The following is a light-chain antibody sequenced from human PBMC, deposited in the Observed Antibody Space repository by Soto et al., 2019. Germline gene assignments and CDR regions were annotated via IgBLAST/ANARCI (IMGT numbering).Light chain of an antibody. Sequence: DIQMTQSPSTLSGSVGDRVTITCRASQTISSWLAWYQQKPGKAPKLLIYKASTLKSGVPSRFSRSGSGTEFTLTISSLQPDDFATYYCQQYNSYSEACGQGTKVELK. V-gene: IGKV1-5*03. J-gene: IGKJ1*01. CDR1: QTISSW. CDR3: QQYNSYSEA. CDR2: KAS.